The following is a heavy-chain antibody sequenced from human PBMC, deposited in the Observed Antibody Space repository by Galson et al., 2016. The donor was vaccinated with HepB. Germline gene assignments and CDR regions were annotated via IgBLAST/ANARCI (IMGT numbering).Heavy chain of an antibody. V-gene: IGHV3-23*01. CDR3: AKEGRDILTGYYNGDAFDI. D-gene: IGHD3-9*01. CDR1: GFTFSSYA. Sequence: SLRLSCAASGFTFSSYAMSWVRQAPGKGLGGVSXFSGSGXSTYYADSVKGRXXISRDNSKNTLYLQMNSLRAEDTAVYYCAKEGRDILTGYYNGDAFDIWGQGTXXXVS. CDR2: FSGSGXST. J-gene: IGHJ3*02.